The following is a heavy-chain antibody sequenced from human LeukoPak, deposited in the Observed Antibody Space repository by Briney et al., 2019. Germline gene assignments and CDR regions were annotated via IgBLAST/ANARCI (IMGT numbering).Heavy chain of an antibody. D-gene: IGHD4-23*01. CDR1: GFTFSSYG. J-gene: IGHJ4*02. CDR2: ISYDGSNK. Sequence: GGSLRLSCAASGFTFSSYGMHWVRQAPGKGLEWVAVISYDGSNKYYADSVKGRFTISRDNSKNTLYLQMNSLRAEDTAVYYCYGGTIVEDYWGQGTLVPVSS. V-gene: IGHV3-30*03. CDR3: YGGTIVEDY.